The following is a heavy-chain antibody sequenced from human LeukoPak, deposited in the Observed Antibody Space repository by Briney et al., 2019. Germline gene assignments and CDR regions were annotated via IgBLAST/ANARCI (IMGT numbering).Heavy chain of an antibody. Sequence: EGSLRLSCVASGFPFSSYWMTWVRQAPGKGLEWVANIKQDGSKKSYVDSVKGRFTISRDNAKNSLYLQMNSLRAEDTAIYYCTRVGYIDEGIDYWGQGTLVTVSS. CDR2: IKQDGSKK. CDR1: GFPFSSYW. D-gene: IGHD5-24*01. CDR3: TRVGYIDEGIDY. V-gene: IGHV3-7*04. J-gene: IGHJ4*02.